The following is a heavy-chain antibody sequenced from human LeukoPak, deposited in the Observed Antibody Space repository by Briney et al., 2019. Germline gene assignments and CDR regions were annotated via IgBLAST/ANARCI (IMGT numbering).Heavy chain of an antibody. V-gene: IGHV4-34*01. J-gene: IGHJ4*03. CDR2: IDHRGDT. D-gene: IGHD1-7*01. CDR3: ARGPTISGTGYFDY. CDR1: GESFNRYY. Sequence: SETLSLTCAVYGESFNRYYWSWIRQSPGKGLEWIAEIDHRGDTNYNPSVKGRVIISIDTSKNQFSLKVKSVTATGTAVYYCARGPTISGTGYFDYWGQGTLVTVSS.